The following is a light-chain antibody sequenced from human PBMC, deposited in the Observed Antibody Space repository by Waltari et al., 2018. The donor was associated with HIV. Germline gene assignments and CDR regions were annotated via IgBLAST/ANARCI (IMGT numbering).Light chain of an antibody. Sequence: QSALTQPRSVSGSPRQSVTISCTGTSSDVGGYTFVSWYQHHPGKAPKLVISDVTKRPAGVPDRFSGSKSGNTASLTISGLQAEDEADYYCCSYSGSGTLYVFGTGTEVTVI. CDR3: CSYSGSGTLYV. V-gene: IGLV2-11*01. CDR2: DVT. J-gene: IGLJ1*01. CDR1: SSDVGGYTF.